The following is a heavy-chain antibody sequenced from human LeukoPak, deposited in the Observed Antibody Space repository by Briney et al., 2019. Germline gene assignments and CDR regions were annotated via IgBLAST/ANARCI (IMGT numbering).Heavy chain of an antibody. J-gene: IGHJ4*02. CDR2: IIPIFGTA. CDR3: ARAGFGGYCSSTSCYPFDY. D-gene: IGHD2-2*01. CDR1: AGTFSSYA. Sequence: GASVKVSCKASAGTFSSYAISWVRQAPGQGLEWMGGIIPIFGTANNAQKFQGRVTITADESTSTAYMELSSLRSEDTAVYYCARAGFGGYCSSTSCYPFDYWGQGTLVTVSS. V-gene: IGHV1-69*13.